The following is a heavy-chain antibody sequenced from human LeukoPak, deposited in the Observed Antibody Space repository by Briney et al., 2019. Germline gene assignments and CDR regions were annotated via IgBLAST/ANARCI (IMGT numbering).Heavy chain of an antibody. CDR3: AKAKLLWFGELLNFDY. Sequence: GGSLRLSCAASGFTFDDYAMHWVRQAPGKGLEWVSLISGDDGSTNYADSVKGRFTISTDNSKNSLYLQMNSLRTEDTALYYCAKAKLLWFGELLNFDYWGQGTLVSVSS. CDR1: GFTFDDYA. CDR2: ISGDDGST. V-gene: IGHV3-43*02. J-gene: IGHJ4*02. D-gene: IGHD3-10*01.